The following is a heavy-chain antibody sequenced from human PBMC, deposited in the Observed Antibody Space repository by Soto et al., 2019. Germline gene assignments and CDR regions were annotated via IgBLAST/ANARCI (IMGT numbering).Heavy chain of an antibody. V-gene: IGHV1-69*13. CDR3: AKVDPRYDILTGYYAPYDY. Sequence: GASVKVSCKASGGTFSSYAISWVRQAPGQGLEWMGGIIPIFGTANYAQKFQGRVTITADESTSTAYMELSSLRSEDTAVFYCAKVDPRYDILTGYYAPYDYWGQGTLVTVSS. CDR2: IIPIFGTA. D-gene: IGHD3-9*01. CDR1: GGTFSSYA. J-gene: IGHJ4*02.